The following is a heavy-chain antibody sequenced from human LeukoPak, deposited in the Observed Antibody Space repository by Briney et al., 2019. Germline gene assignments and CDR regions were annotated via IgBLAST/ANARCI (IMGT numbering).Heavy chain of an antibody. V-gene: IGHV3-30*01. CDR3: ARESDYYDSSGPQYYFDY. D-gene: IGHD3-22*01. CDR1: GFTFSSYA. Sequence: HSGGSLRLSCAASGFTFSSYAMHWGRQAPGKGLEWVAVISYDGSNKYYADSVKGRLTISRDNSKNTLYLQMNSLRAEDTAVYYCARESDYYDSSGPQYYFDYWGQGTLVTVSS. CDR2: ISYDGSNK. J-gene: IGHJ4*02.